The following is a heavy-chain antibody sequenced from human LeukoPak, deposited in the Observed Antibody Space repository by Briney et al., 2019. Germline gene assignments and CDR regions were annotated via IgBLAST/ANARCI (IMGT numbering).Heavy chain of an antibody. D-gene: IGHD2-8*01. J-gene: IGHJ6*02. CDR2: IYYSGST. Sequence: SETLSLTCTVSGGSISMGGYYGSWIRQHPGKGLEWIGYIYYSGSTYYNPSLKSRVTISVDTSKNQFSLKLSSVTAADTAVYYCARGLGNNGVCYSSGYYYYGMDVWGQGTTVTVSS. CDR3: ARGLGNNGVCYSSGYYYYGMDV. V-gene: IGHV4-31*03. CDR1: GGSISMGGYY.